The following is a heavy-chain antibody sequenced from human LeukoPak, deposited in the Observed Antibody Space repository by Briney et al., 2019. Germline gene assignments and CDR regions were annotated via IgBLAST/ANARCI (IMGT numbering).Heavy chain of an antibody. J-gene: IGHJ4*02. CDR3: ARYVWGSYPTFEDY. CDR1: GGSISSYY. V-gene: IGHV4-59*01. Sequence: SETLSLTCTVSGGSISSYYWSWIRQPPGKGLEWIGYICYSGSTNYNPSLKSRVTISVDMSKKQFSLKLSSVTAADMAVYYCARYVWGSYPTFEDYWGQGTLVTVSS. CDR2: ICYSGST. D-gene: IGHD3-16*02.